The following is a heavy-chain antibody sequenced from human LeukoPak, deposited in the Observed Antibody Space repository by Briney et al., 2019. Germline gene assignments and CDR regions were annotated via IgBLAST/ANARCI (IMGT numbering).Heavy chain of an antibody. CDR1: GGSISSSSYY. D-gene: IGHD6-6*01. J-gene: IGHJ4*02. CDR3: ARTIAARPGGGY. V-gene: IGHV4-39*01. CDR2: IYYSGST. Sequence: SETLSLTCTVSGGSISSSSYYWGWIRQPPGKGLEWIGSIYYSGSTNYNPSLKSRVTISVDTSKNQFSLKLSSVTAADTAVYYCARTIAARPGGGYWGQGTLVTVSS.